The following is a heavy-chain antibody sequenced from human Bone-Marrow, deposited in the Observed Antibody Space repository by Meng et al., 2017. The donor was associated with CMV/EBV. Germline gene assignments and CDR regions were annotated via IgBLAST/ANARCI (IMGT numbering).Heavy chain of an antibody. CDR1: GFALSTSGVG. Sequence: SGFALSTSGVGVGWNRQPPGKALEWLALIYWNDDKRYSPSLKSRLTITKDTSKNQVVLTMTNMDPVDTATYYCAHTNSYGYGDWFDPWGQGTLVTVSS. J-gene: IGHJ5*02. CDR3: AHTNSYGYGDWFDP. CDR2: IYWNDDK. V-gene: IGHV2-5*01. D-gene: IGHD5-18*01.